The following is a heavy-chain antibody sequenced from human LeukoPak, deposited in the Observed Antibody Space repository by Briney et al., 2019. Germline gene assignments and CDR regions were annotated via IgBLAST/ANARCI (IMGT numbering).Heavy chain of an antibody. D-gene: IGHD3-22*01. CDR2: ISSSSSTI. Sequence: PGGSLRLSCAASGFNFSSYSMNWVRQAPGKGLEWVSYISSSSSTIYYADSVKGRFTISRDNAKNSLYLQMNSLRAEDTALYYCARDLFDDSSGYYYAGYYYYGMDVWGQGTTVTVSS. CDR3: ARDLFDDSSGYYYAGYYYYGMDV. J-gene: IGHJ6*02. CDR1: GFNFSSYS. V-gene: IGHV3-48*01.